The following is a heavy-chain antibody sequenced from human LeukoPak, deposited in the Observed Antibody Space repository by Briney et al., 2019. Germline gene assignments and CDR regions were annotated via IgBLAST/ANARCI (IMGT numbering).Heavy chain of an antibody. D-gene: IGHD6-13*01. CDR2: LSDSGGGT. Sequence: GGSLRLSCAASGFTFSSFAMNWVRQAPGKQLEWVSTLSDSGGGTYYADSVKGRFTISRDNSRNTLYLQMHSLRVEDTAVYYCAKDRPYITSWYGCSTPWGQGTLVTVSS. CDR3: AKDRPYITSWYGCSTP. CDR1: GFTFSSFA. J-gene: IGHJ5*02. V-gene: IGHV3-23*01.